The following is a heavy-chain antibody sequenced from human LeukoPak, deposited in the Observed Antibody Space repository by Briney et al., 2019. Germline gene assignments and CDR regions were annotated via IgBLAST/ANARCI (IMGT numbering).Heavy chain of an antibody. Sequence: SETLSLTCTVSGGSISNRDYYWGWIRQPPGRGLEWIGTVYYRGSTYYNPSLQSRVTMSVDTSTNHFSLKLSSVTAADTAVYYCARRYSSSWFHFDYWGQGTLVTVSS. CDR2: VYYRGST. V-gene: IGHV4-39*02. D-gene: IGHD6-13*01. CDR1: GGSISNRDYY. CDR3: ARRYSSSWFHFDY. J-gene: IGHJ4*02.